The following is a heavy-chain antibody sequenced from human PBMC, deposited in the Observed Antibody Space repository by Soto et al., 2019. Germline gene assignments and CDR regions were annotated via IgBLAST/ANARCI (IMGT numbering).Heavy chain of an antibody. CDR3: AAVERGYSGYDSPNAFDI. CDR2: IVVGSGNT. V-gene: IGHV1-58*01. D-gene: IGHD5-12*01. J-gene: IGHJ3*02. Sequence: SVKVSCKASGFTFTSSAVQWVRQARGQRLEWIGWIVVGSGNTNYAQKFQERVTITRDMSTSTAYMELSSLRSEDTAVYYCAAVERGYSGYDSPNAFDIWGQGTMVTVSS. CDR1: GFTFTSSA.